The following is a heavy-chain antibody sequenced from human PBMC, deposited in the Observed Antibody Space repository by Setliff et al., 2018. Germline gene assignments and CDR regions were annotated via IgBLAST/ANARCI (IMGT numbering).Heavy chain of an antibody. V-gene: IGHV1-69*05. D-gene: IGHD2-2*01. CDR1: GGTFSSYG. CDR3: AREVVVVKSAINYYYYMDV. J-gene: IGHJ6*03. CDR2: TIPMFGTT. Sequence: SVKVSCKASGGTFSSYGISWVRQAPGQGLEWMGGTIPMFGTTNYARKFQGRVTITTDESTNTAYMELSSLRSDDTAVFYCAREVVVVKSAINYYYYMDVWGKGTTVTVSS.